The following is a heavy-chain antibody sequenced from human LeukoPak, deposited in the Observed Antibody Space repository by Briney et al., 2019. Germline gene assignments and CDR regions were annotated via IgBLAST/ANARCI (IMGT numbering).Heavy chain of an antibody. Sequence: ASVTVSSKASGYTFTRYGISWVRQAPGQGLEWLGWISAYNGNTNYAQKLQGRVTMTTDTSTSTAYMELRSLRSDDTAVYYCARVGQWLVSWFDPWGQGTLVTVSS. J-gene: IGHJ5*02. CDR1: GYTFTRYG. V-gene: IGHV1-18*01. D-gene: IGHD6-19*01. CDR3: ARVGQWLVSWFDP. CDR2: ISAYNGNT.